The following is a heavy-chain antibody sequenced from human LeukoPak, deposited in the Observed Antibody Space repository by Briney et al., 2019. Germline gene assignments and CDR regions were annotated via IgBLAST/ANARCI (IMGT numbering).Heavy chain of an antibody. D-gene: IGHD3-3*01. J-gene: IGHJ4*02. CDR2: ISSDGRST. CDR1: GFTFSTSW. V-gene: IGHV3-74*01. Sequence: GGSLRLSCAASGFTFSTSWMHWVRQVPGKGLVWVSRISSDGRSTDYADSVKGRFTISRDNTKNTLYLQMNSLRVEDTAVYYCAHTVWSGNYFDYWGQGTLVTVSS. CDR3: AHTVWSGNYFDY.